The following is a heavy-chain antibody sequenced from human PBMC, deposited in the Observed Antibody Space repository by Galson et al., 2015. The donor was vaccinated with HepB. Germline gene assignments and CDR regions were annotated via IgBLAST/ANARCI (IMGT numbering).Heavy chain of an antibody. D-gene: IGHD6-13*01. J-gene: IGHJ6*02. CDR3: AKPGIAAAGVYYYYGMDV. Sequence: SLRLSCAASGFTFSSYAMHWVRQAPGKGLEWVAVISYDGSNKYYADSVKGRFTISRDNSKNTLYLQMNSLRAEDTAVYYCAKPGIAAAGVYYYYGMDVWGQGTTVTVSS. CDR1: GFTFSSYA. V-gene: IGHV3-30*18. CDR2: ISYDGSNK.